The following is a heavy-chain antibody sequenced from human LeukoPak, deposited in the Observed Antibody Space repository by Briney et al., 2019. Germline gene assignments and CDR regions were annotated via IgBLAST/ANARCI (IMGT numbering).Heavy chain of an antibody. CDR3: ARHNWNYASSMDL. Sequence: TLSLTCTVSGGSISSYYWSWIRQPPGKGMEWIGYIYYSGSTTSTPSLHSRVTISVHTSKNQFSLKLSSVTAADTAVYYCARHNWNYASSMDLWGQGTTVTVSS. CDR2: IYYSGST. V-gene: IGHV4-59*01. D-gene: IGHD1-7*01. CDR1: GGSISSYY. J-gene: IGHJ6*02.